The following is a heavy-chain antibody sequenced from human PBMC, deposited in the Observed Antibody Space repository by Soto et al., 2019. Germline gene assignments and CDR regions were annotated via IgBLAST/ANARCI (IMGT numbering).Heavy chain of an antibody. Sequence: GRSLRLSCAASGFTFSSYAMHWVRQAPGKGLEWVAVISYDGSNKYYADSVKGRFTISRDNSKNTLYLQMNSLRAEDTAVYYCARDIFWVAVAGTSKDAKSFYGMDVWGEGTTVTGSS. CDR3: ARDIFWVAVAGTSKDAKSFYGMDV. J-gene: IGHJ6*04. V-gene: IGHV3-30-3*01. CDR2: ISYDGSNK. CDR1: GFTFSSYA. D-gene: IGHD6-19*01.